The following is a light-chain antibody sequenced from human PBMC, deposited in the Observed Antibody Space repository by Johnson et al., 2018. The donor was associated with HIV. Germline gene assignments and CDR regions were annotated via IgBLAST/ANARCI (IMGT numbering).Light chain of an antibody. CDR2: ESN. V-gene: IGLV1-51*02. CDR3: GTWDTRLSVLYV. Sequence: QSVLTQPPSVSATPGQKVTISCSGSSSNIGNNYVSWYQQLPGTAPKLLIYESNKRPSGIPDRFSGSKSGTSATLGITGLQTGDEADYYCGTWDTRLSVLYVCGSGTKVTVL. J-gene: IGLJ1*01. CDR1: SSNIGNNY.